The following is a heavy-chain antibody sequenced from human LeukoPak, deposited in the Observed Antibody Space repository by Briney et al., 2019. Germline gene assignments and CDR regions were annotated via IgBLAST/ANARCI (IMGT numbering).Heavy chain of an antibody. V-gene: IGHV3-21*01. D-gene: IGHD1-7*01. CDR3: ARDSRTGTTFDY. CDR2: ISSSSSYI. CDR1: GFTFSSYS. J-gene: IGHJ4*02. Sequence: PGGSLRLSCAASGFTFSSYSMNWVRQAPGKGLEWVSSISSSSSYIYYADSVKGRFTISRDNAKNSLYLQMNSLRAEDTAVYYCARDSRTGTTFDYWGQGTLVTVSS.